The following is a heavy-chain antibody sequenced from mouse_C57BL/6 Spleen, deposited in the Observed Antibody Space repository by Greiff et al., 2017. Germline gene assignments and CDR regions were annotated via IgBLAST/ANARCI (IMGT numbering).Heavy chain of an antibody. CDR2: ISSGGSYT. V-gene: IGHV5-6*01. CDR3: ARHRGAMDY. D-gene: IGHD3-1*01. CDR1: GFTFSSYG. J-gene: IGHJ4*01. Sequence: EVHLVESGGDLVKPGGSLKLSCAASGFTFSSYGMSWVRQTPDKRLEWVATISSGGSYTYYPDSVKGRFTISRDNAKNTRYLQMSSLKSEDTAMYYCARHRGAMDYWGQGTSVTVSS.